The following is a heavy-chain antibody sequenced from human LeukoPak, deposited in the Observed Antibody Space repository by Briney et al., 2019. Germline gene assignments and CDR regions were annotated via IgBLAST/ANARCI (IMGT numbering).Heavy chain of an antibody. CDR2: IYSGGST. D-gene: IGHD6-25*01. Sequence: PGGSLRLSCAASGFTVSSNYMSWVRQAPGEGLEWGAVIYSGGSTYYADSVKGRFTISRDNSKNTLYLQMNSLRAEDTAVYYCAKVETAHYFDYWGQGTLVTVSS. CDR1: GFTVSSNY. J-gene: IGHJ4*02. CDR3: AKVETAHYFDY. V-gene: IGHV3-53*01.